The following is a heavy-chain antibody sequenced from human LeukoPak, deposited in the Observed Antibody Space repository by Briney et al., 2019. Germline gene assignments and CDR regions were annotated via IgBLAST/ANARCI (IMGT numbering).Heavy chain of an antibody. J-gene: IGHJ4*02. CDR2: ISGSGDST. CDR1: GFTSSSYA. Sequence: GGSLRLSCEASGFTSSSYAMSWVRQAPGKGLEWVSVISGSGDSTYYADSVEGRFTISRDNAKNTLYLQMNSLRAEDTAVYYCARGVITMVRGVIINLEYFDYWGQGTLVTVSS. D-gene: IGHD3-10*01. V-gene: IGHV3-23*01. CDR3: ARGVITMVRGVIINLEYFDY.